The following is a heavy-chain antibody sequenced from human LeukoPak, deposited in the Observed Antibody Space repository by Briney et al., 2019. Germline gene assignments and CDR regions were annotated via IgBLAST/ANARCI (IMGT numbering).Heavy chain of an antibody. D-gene: IGHD5-18*01. CDR2: ISSSSSTI. J-gene: IGHJ4*02. Sequence: GGSLRLSCAASGFTFSSYSMNWVRQAPGKGLEWVSYISSSSSTIYYADSVKGRFTISRDNAKNSLYLQMNSLRAEDTAVYYCAKSGYSYGYGYWGQGTLVTVSS. CDR1: GFTFSSYS. CDR3: AKSGYSYGYGY. V-gene: IGHV3-48*01.